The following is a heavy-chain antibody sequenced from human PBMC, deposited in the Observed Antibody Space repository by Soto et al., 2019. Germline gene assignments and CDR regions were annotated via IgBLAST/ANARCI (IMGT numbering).Heavy chain of an antibody. Sequence: QVQLVQSGTEVKKPGSSVKVSCKASGGTFRNYPINWVRQAPGQGLEWMGSIFPLTDIPDYAQNFQARLTISAAKSTSTAYMVLSSLTSDDTAMYFCARGPLVVLNYFESWGQGTLVTVSS. V-gene: IGHV1-69*02. CDR2: IFPLTDIP. CDR1: GGTFRNYP. CDR3: ARGPLVVLNYFES. J-gene: IGHJ4*02.